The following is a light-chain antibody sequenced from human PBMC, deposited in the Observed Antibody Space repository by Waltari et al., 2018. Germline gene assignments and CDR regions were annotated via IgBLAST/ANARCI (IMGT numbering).Light chain of an antibody. V-gene: IGKV1-9*01. CDR3: LPSHSNSRT. CDR1: QGISSY. Sequence: QLTQSTSFLSVSVGDGVTNTCRASQGISSYLAWYQQKPGKAPNLLIYAAFTLQSGFPSRFSGSGALTDFTLTISSLHPDDLATYDVLPSHSNSRTFGPGT. CDR2: AAF. J-gene: IGKJ5*01.